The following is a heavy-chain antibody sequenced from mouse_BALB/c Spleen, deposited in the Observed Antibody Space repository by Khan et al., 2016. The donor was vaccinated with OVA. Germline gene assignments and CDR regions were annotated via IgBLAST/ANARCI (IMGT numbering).Heavy chain of an antibody. CDR1: GFTFSSYA. CDR2: ISSGGSYT. V-gene: IGHV5-9-1*01. CDR3: ARSRGYYGSSDAMDY. D-gene: IGHD1-1*01. J-gene: IGHJ4*01. Sequence: EVELVESGGGLVKPGGSLKLSCAASGFTFSSYAMSWVRQTPEKRLEWVATISSGGSYTYYPDSVKGRFTLSRDNAKNTLSLQMSSLRSEETAMYYCARSRGYYGSSDAMDYWGQGTSVTVSS.